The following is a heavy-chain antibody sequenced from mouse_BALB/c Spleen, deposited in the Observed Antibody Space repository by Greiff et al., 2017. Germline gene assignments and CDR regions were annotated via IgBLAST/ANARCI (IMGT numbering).Heavy chain of an antibody. CDR2: IYPGDGDT. V-gene: IGHV1-87*01. J-gene: IGHJ3*01. CDR3: ARSDYDEGAWFAY. Sequence: QVQLQQSGAELARPGASVKLSCKASGYTFTSYWMQWVKQRPGQGLEWIGAIYPGDGDTRYTQKFKGKATLTADKSSSTAYMQLSSLASEDSAVYYCARSDYDEGAWFAYWGQGTLVTVSA. CDR1: GYTFTSYW. D-gene: IGHD2-4*01.